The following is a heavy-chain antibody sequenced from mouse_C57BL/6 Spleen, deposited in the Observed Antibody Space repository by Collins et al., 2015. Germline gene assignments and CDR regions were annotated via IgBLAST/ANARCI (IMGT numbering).Heavy chain of an antibody. CDR3: ARSGWLPFDY. Sequence: EVQLQQSGPELVKPGTSVKISCKASGYTFTDYYMNWVKQSHGESLEWIRDINPNNGGTSYNQKFKGKVTLTVDKSSSTAYMELRSLTSEDSAVYYCARSGWLPFDYWGQGTTLTVSS. V-gene: IGHV1-26*01. CDR1: GYTFTDYY. CDR2: INPNNGGT. J-gene: IGHJ2*01. D-gene: IGHD2-3*01.